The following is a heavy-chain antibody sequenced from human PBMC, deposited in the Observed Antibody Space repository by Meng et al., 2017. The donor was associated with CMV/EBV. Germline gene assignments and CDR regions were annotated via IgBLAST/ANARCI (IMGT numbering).Heavy chain of an antibody. CDR1: GYTFSSYY. V-gene: IGHV1-46*01. Sequence: SGYTFSSYYMPWVRKASGQGLEWMGIINPSGGSTSYAQKFQGRVTMTRDTSTSTVYMELSSLRSEDTAVYYCAREDDFQHGSGFDPWGQGTLVTVSS. J-gene: IGHJ5*02. CDR3: AREDDFQHGSGFDP. D-gene: IGHD2/OR15-2a*01. CDR2: INPSGGST.